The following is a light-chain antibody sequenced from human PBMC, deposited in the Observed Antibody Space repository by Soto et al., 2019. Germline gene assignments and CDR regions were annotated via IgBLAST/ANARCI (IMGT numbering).Light chain of an antibody. CDR2: GAS. Sequence: DIVLTQSPGTLSLSPGERATLSCRASQTVSTTYLAWYQQKPGQAPRLLIFGASSRATGIPDRFIGSGSGTDFTLTISRLEPEDFAVYYRQQYGSSPTTFGQGTKV. V-gene: IGKV3-20*01. CDR1: QTVSTTY. CDR3: QQYGSSPTT. J-gene: IGKJ1*01.